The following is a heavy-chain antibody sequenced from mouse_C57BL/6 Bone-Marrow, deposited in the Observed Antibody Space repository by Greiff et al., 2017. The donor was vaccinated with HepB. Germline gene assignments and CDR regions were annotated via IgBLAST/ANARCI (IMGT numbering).Heavy chain of an antibody. J-gene: IGHJ1*03. D-gene: IGHD1-1*01. Sequence: EVKLMESGGGLVQPGESLKLSCESNEYEFPSHDMSWVRKTPEKRLELVAAINSDGGSTYYPDTMERRFIISRDNTKKTLYLQMRSLRSEDTALYYCARRNSSPYWYFDVWGTGTTVTVSS. CDR2: INSDGGST. V-gene: IGHV5-2*01. CDR3: ARRNSSPYWYFDV. CDR1: EYEFPSHD.